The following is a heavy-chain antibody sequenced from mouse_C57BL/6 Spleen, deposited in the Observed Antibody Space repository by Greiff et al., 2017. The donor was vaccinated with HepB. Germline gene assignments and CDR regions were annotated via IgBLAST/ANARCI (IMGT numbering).Heavy chain of an antibody. Sequence: EVKVVESGGGLVQPGGSLKLSCAASGFTFSDYYMYWVRQTPEKRLEWVAYISNGGGSTYYPDTVKGRFTISRDNAKNTLYLQMSRLKSEDTAMYYCARHYYGRGWYFDVWGTGTTVTVSS. CDR3: ARHYYGRGWYFDV. J-gene: IGHJ1*03. V-gene: IGHV5-12*01. D-gene: IGHD1-1*01. CDR2: ISNGGGST. CDR1: GFTFSDYY.